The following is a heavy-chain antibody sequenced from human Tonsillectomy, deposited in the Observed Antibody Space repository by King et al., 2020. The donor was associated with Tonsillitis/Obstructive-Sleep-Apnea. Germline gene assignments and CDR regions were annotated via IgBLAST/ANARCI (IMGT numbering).Heavy chain of an antibody. V-gene: IGHV6-1*01. CDR2: TYYRSKWDN. CDR3: ARESSYYDAFDI. Sequence: VQLQQSGPGLVKPSQTLSLTCAISGDSVSSNSATWNWVRQSPSRGLEWLGRTYYRSKWDNDYAVSVKSRITINPDTSMSQFSLQLNSVTPEDTAMYYCARESSYYDAFDIWGQGTMVTVSS. CDR1: GDSVSSNSAT. J-gene: IGHJ3*02. D-gene: IGHD1-26*01.